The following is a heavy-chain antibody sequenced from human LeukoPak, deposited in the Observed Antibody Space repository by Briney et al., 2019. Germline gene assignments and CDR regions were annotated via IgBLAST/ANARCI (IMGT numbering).Heavy chain of an antibody. V-gene: IGHV4-34*01. CDR1: GGSFSGYY. J-gene: IGHJ5*02. D-gene: IGHD5-18*01. CDR3: ARGGRYSYGFDP. Sequence: SETLSLTCAVYGGSFSGYYWSWIRQPPGKGLEWIGEINHSGSTNYNPSLKSRVAISVDTSKNQFSLKLSSVTAADTAVYYCARGGRYSYGFDPWGQGTLVTVSS. CDR2: INHSGST.